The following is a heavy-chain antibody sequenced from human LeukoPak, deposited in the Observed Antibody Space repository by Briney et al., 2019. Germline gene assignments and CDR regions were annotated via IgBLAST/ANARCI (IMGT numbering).Heavy chain of an antibody. CDR3: AKGYGSGWYDNWFDS. J-gene: IGHJ5*01. CDR1: GFTFSSYE. V-gene: IGHV3-23*01. D-gene: IGHD6-19*01. Sequence: GGSLRLSCAASGFTFSSYEMNWVRQAPGKGLEWVSTISDHGGATYYVDSVKRRFIISRDNSKNTLYLQMDRLRAEDTALYYCAKGYGSGWYDNWFDSWGQGTLVTVSS. CDR2: ISDHGGAT.